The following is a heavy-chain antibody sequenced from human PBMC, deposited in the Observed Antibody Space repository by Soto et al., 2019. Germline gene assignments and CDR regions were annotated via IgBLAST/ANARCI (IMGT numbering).Heavy chain of an antibody. Sequence: QVQLVESGGGVVQPGRSLRLSCAASGFTFSSYGMHWVRQAPGKGLEWVAVISYDGSNKYYADSVKGRFTISRDNSKNTLYLQMNSLRAEDTAVYYCAKXTYSGPLDYWGQGTLVTVSS. CDR2: ISYDGSNK. CDR1: GFTFSSYG. J-gene: IGHJ4*02. CDR3: AKXTYSGPLDY. D-gene: IGHD2-15*01. V-gene: IGHV3-30*18.